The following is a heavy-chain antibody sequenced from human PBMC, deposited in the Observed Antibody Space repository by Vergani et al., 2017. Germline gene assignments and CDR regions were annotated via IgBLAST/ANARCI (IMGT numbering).Heavy chain of an antibody. CDR3: AWGSYRYTLLGY. J-gene: IGHJ4*02. CDR2: IDPSDSYT. D-gene: IGHD3-16*02. V-gene: IGHV5-10-1*03. CDR1: GYSFTSYW. Sequence: EVQLVQSGAEVKKPGESLRLSCKRSGYSFTSYWISWVRQMPGKGLEWMGRIDPSDSYTNYSPSFQGHVTISADKSISTAYLQWSSLKASDTAMYYCAWGSYRYTLLGYWGQGTLVTVSS.